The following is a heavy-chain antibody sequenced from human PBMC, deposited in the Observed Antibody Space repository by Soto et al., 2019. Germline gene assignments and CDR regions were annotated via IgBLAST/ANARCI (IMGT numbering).Heavy chain of an antibody. Sequence: GASVKVSCKASGYTFTSYYMHWVRQAPGQGLEWMGIINPSGGSTSYARKFQGRVTMTRDTSTSTVYMELSSLRSEDTAVYYCARDLWRAPHDYWGQGTLVTVSS. CDR2: INPSGGST. V-gene: IGHV1-46*01. D-gene: IGHD3-3*01. CDR3: ARDLWRAPHDY. CDR1: GYTFTSYY. J-gene: IGHJ4*02.